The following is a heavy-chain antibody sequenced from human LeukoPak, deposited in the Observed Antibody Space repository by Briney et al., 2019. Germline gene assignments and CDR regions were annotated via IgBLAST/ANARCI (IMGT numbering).Heavy chain of an antibody. J-gene: IGHJ4*02. CDR3: ARLGYCSSTSCYYLDY. D-gene: IGHD2-2*01. Sequence: SETLSLTCAVSGYSISSGYYWGWIRQPPGKGLEWIGSIYHSGSTYYNPSLKSRVTISVDTSKNQFSLKLSSVTAADTAVYYCARLGYCSSTSCYYLDYWGQGTLVTVSS. CDR1: GYSISSGYY. CDR2: IYHSGST. V-gene: IGHV4-38-2*01.